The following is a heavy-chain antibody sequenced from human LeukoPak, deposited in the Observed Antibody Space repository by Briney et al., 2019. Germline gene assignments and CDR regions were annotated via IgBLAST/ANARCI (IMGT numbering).Heavy chain of an antibody. CDR3: ARADYDFWSGTD. CDR1: GGSISSGSYY. CDR2: IYTSGST. D-gene: IGHD3-3*01. J-gene: IGHJ4*02. V-gene: IGHV4-61*02. Sequence: SQTLSLTCTVSGGSISSGSYYWSWIRQPAGKGLEWIGRIYTSGSTNYNPSLKSRVTISVDRSKNQFSLKLSSVTATDTAVYYCARADYDFWSGTDWGQGTLVTVSS.